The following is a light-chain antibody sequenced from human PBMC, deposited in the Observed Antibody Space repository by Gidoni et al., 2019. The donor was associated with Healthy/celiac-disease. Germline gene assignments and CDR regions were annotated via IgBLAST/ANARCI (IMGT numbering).Light chain of an antibody. CDR3: QQRSNWRGT. CDR1: QSVSSH. V-gene: IGKV3-11*01. CDR2: DAS. J-gene: IGKJ2*01. Sequence: DIVLTQSPATMSLSPGEIATLSCRAIQSVSSHLAWYQQKPGQAPRLLIYDASHRATGIPARFSGSGSGTDFTLTISSLEPEDFAVYYCQQRSNWRGTCGEGTKLEIK.